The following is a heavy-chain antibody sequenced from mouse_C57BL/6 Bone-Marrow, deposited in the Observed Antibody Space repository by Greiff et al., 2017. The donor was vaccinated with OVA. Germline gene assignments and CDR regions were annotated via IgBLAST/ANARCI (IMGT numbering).Heavy chain of an antibody. Sequence: EVMLVESGGGLVKPGGSLKLSCAASGFTFSDYGMHWVRQAPEKGLEWVAYISSGSSTIYYADTVKGRFTISRDNAKNTLFLQMTSLRSEDTAMYYCARPGTTVVATRYFDVWGTGTTVTVSS. CDR2: ISSGSSTI. CDR1: GFTFSDYG. CDR3: ARPGTTVVATRYFDV. D-gene: IGHD1-1*01. V-gene: IGHV5-17*01. J-gene: IGHJ1*03.